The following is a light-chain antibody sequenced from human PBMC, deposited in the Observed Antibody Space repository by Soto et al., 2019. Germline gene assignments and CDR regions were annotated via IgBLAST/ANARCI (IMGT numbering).Light chain of an antibody. V-gene: IGKV4-1*01. Sequence: DIVMTQSPDSLAVSLGERATINCMSSQSVSSSSNSRRYSAWYQRKPGQPPKLLIYWASTRESGVPDRFSGSGSGTHFTLTISSLQAEDVAVYYCQQYYSLPLTFGGGTKVEIK. J-gene: IGKJ4*01. CDR2: WAS. CDR3: QQYYSLPLT. CDR1: QSVSSSSNSRRY.